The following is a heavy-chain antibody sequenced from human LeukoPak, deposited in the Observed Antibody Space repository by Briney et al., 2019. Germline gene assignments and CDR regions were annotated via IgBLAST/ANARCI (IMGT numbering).Heavy chain of an antibody. CDR2: IKQDGSEN. D-gene: IGHD1-26*01. J-gene: IGHJ4*02. CDR1: GFTFSSYR. V-gene: IGHV3-7*01. Sequence: GGSLRLSCAASGFTFSSYRMSWVRQAPGKGLEWVANIKQDGSENYYVDSVKGRFTISRDNAKNSLYLQMNSLRAEDTAVCYCARGLFPPWWELLTPSDGYYFDYWGQGTLVTVSS. CDR3: ARGLFPPWWELLTPSDGYYFDY.